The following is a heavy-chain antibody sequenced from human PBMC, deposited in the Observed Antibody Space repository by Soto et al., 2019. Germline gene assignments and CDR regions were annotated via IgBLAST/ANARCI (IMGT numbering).Heavy chain of an antibody. V-gene: IGHV4-39*01. D-gene: IGHD3-10*01. CDR3: ATLWFGEGNY. Sequence: QLQLQESGPGLVKPSETLSLTCTVSGGSISSSSYYWGWIRQPPGKGLEWMGSIYYSGSTYYNPSLKSRVTISGDTSKNQFTLKMSSVTAADTAVYYCATLWFGEGNYWGQGTLVTVSS. J-gene: IGHJ4*02. CDR2: IYYSGST. CDR1: GGSISSSSYY.